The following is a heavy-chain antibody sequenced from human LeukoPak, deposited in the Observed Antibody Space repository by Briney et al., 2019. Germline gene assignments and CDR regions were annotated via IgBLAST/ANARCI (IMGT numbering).Heavy chain of an antibody. Sequence: GGSLRLSCAASGFTFSSYWMHWIRQAPGKGLVWVSRIHSDGIGTSYADSVRGRFTTSRDNAKNTVYLQMNSLRAEDTAVYYCARDQGSFDYWGQGTLVTVSS. CDR2: IHSDGIGT. CDR1: GFTFSSYW. J-gene: IGHJ4*02. CDR3: ARDQGSFDY. V-gene: IGHV3-74*01.